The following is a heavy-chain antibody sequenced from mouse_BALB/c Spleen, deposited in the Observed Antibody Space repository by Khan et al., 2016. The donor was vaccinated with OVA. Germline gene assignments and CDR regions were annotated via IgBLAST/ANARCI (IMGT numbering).Heavy chain of an antibody. J-gene: IGHJ4*01. CDR2: INTYTGEP. CDR3: ARPPYFSYAMDN. Sequence: QIQLVQSGPELKKPGETVKISCKASGHTFTNYGMNWVKQAPGKGLKWMGWINTYTGEPTYADDFNGRFAFSLETSASTAYLQINNLKNEDTATXVCARPPYFSYAMDNWGQGTSVTVAS. CDR1: GHTFTNYG. V-gene: IGHV9-3-1*01. D-gene: IGHD2-10*01.